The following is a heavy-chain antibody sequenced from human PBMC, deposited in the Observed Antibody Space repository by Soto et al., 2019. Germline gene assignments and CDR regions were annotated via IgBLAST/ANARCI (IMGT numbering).Heavy chain of an antibody. Sequence: EVQLVESGGGMVQTGGSLRLSCVASGFNFETHDMHWVRQVTGKGLEWVAGIGTLFDRFYPDSVKGRFTISRENAKTSVYLQMTKLRTGDTGVYYCARGRSKDFVSSPPPMFDPRRQGTLVTVSS. CDR1: GFNFETHD. CDR2: IGTLFDR. J-gene: IGHJ5*02. V-gene: IGHV3-13*01. CDR3: ARGRSKDFVSSPPPMFDP.